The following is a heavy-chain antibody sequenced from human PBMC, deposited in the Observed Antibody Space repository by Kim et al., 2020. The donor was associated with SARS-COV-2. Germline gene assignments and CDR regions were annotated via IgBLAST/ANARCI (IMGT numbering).Heavy chain of an antibody. CDR2: ISYDGSNK. Sequence: GGSLRLSCAASGFTFSSYAMHWVRQAPGKGLEWVAVISYDGSNKYYADSVKGRFTISRDNSKNTLYLQMNSLRAEDTALYYCARVGVTAKVTPHFYYWG. J-gene: IGHJ4*01. CDR3: ARVGVTAKVTPHFYY. CDR1: GFTFSSYA. V-gene: IGHV3-30*04. D-gene: IGHD2-21*02.